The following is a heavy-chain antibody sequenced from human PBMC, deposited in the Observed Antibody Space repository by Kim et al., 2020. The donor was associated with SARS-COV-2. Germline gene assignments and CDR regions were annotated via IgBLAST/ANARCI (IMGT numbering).Heavy chain of an antibody. Sequence: SETLSLTCTVSGGSISSSSYYWGWIRQPPGKGLEWIGSIYYSGSTYYNPSLKSRVTISVDTSKNQFSLKLSSVTAADTAVYYCARDRGLRYFDWLSRGKIYFDYWGQGTLVTVSS. CDR1: GGSISSSSYY. V-gene: IGHV4-39*07. CDR2: IYYSGST. CDR3: ARDRGLRYFDWLSRGKIYFDY. D-gene: IGHD3-9*01. J-gene: IGHJ4*02.